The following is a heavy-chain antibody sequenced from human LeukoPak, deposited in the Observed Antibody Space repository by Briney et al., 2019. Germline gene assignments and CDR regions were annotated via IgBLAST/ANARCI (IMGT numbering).Heavy chain of an antibody. V-gene: IGHV3-48*04. D-gene: IGHD1/OR15-1a*01. J-gene: IGHJ3*02. CDR2: ISSSGSTI. CDR1: GFTFTSYS. CDR3: ARGWNTTPRSGFDI. Sequence: GGSLRLSCAASGFTFTSYSMNWVRQAPGKGLEWVSYISSSGSTISYADSVKGRFTISRDNVKNTLFLQMNSLGAEDTALYYCARGWNTTPRSGFDIWGLGTMVTVSS.